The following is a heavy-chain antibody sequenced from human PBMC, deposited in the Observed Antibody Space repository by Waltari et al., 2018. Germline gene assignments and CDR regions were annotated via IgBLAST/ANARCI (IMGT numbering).Heavy chain of an antibody. CDR1: GFTFSSYG. CDR2: IWYDGSNK. CDR3: ARSQDYYGSGSYNYYFDY. D-gene: IGHD3-10*01. Sequence: QVQLVESGGGVVQPGRSLRLSCAASGFTFSSYGMHWVRQAPGKGLDWLAVIWYDGSNKYYADSVKGRFTSSRDNSKNTLYRQMNSLRAEDTAVYYCARSQDYYGSGSYNYYFDYWGQGTLVTVSS. V-gene: IGHV3-33*01. J-gene: IGHJ4*02.